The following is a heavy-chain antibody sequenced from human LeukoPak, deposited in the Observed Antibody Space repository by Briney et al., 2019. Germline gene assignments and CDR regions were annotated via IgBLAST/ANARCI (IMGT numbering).Heavy chain of an antibody. CDR1: GFTFSSYW. J-gene: IGHJ5*02. D-gene: IGHD3-10*01. V-gene: IGHV3-7*01. CDR2: IEQDGSEK. Sequence: GGSLRLSCAASGFTFSSYWMSWVRQAPGKGLEWVSNIEQDGSEKYYVDSVKGRFTISRDNAKTSLYLQMNSLRAEDTAVYYCARDLTYYGSGSYYRGDWFDPWGQGTLVTVSS. CDR3: ARDLTYYGSGSYYRGDWFDP.